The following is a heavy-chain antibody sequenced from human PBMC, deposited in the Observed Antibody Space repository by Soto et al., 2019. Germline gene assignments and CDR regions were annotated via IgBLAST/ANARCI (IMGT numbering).Heavy chain of an antibody. V-gene: IGHV1-69*13. CDR1: GGTFSSYA. CDR2: IIPIFGTA. CDR3: ARDTNYYDSSGYLSYFDY. J-gene: IGHJ4*02. D-gene: IGHD3-22*01. Sequence: SVKVSCKASGGTFSSYAISWVRQAPGQGLEWMGGIIPIFGTANYAQKFQGRVTITADESTSTAYMELSSLRSEDTAVYYCARDTNYYDSSGYLSYFDYWGQGTLVTVSS.